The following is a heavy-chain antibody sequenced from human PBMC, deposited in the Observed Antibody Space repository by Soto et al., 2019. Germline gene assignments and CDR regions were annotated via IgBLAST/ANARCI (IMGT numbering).Heavy chain of an antibody. V-gene: IGHV3-23*01. CDR3: APASRSPLPLCGDY. J-gene: IGHJ4*02. D-gene: IGHD2-2*01. CDR2: ISGSGGIT. Sequence: PGGSLRLSCEASGFTFSNYAMNWVRQAPGKGLEWVSGISGSGGITYYADSVKGRFTISRDNSKNTLYLQMNSLRAEDTAVYYWAPASRSPLPLCGDYWGQETLVTV. CDR1: GFTFSNYA.